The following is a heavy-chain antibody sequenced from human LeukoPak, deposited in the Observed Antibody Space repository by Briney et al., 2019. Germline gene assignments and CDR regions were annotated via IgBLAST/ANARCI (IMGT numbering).Heavy chain of an antibody. CDR1: GGSFSGYY. D-gene: IGHD7-27*01. J-gene: IGHJ5*02. CDR2: INHSGST. CDR3: ASSRPTNRGFDP. Sequence: SGTLSLTCAVYGGSFSGYYWSWIRQPPGKGLEWIGEINHSGSTNYNPSLKSRGTISVDTSNNQFSLKLSSVTAADTAVYHCASSRPTNRGFDPWGQGTLVTVSS. V-gene: IGHV4-34*01.